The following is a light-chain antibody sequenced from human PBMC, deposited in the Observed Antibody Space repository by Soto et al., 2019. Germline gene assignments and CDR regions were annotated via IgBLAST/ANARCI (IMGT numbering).Light chain of an antibody. J-gene: IGKJ4*01. CDR1: QSVSSSY. CDR3: QQYGSSPLT. Sequence: EIVLTQSPGTLSLSPGERATLSCRASQSVSSSYLAWYQQKPGQAPRLLIYGASSRATGIPDRFSGSGSGTDFTFTFSKLEPEDFAVYYCQQYGSSPLTFGGGTKVDIK. CDR2: GAS. V-gene: IGKV3-20*01.